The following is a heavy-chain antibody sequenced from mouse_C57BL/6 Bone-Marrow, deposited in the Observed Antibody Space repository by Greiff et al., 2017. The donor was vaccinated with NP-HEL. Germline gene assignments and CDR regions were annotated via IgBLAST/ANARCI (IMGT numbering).Heavy chain of an antibody. Sequence: LQESGAELVRPGASVKLSCKASGYTFTDYYINWVKQRPGQGLEWIARIYPGSGNTYYNEKFKGKATLTAEKSSSTAYMQLSSLTSEDSAVYFCASAVVATKGYAMDYWGQGTSVTVSS. CDR1: GYTFTDYY. J-gene: IGHJ4*01. CDR3: ASAVVATKGYAMDY. CDR2: IYPGSGNT. V-gene: IGHV1-76*01. D-gene: IGHD1-1*01.